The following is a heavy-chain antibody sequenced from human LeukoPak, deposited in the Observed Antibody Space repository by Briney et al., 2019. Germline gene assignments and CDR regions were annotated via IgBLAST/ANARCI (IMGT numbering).Heavy chain of an antibody. J-gene: IGHJ4*02. V-gene: IGHV3-49*04. CDR1: GFTFCDYA. CDR3: TRRTYCSGGSCLDY. D-gene: IGHD2-15*01. CDR2: IRSKAYGGTT. Sequence: GGSLRLSCTPSGFTFCDYAMSWVRQAPGKGLGWGGFIRSKAYGGTTEYAASVKGIFTISRDDSKSIAYLQMNSLKTEDTAVYYCTRRTYCSGGSCLDYWGQGTLVTVSS.